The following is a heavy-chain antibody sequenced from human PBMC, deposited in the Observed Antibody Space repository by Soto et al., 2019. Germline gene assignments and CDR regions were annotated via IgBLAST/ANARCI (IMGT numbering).Heavy chain of an antibody. CDR1: GFTFSNYG. J-gene: IGHJ4*02. CDR3: ARDLSGPLDY. Sequence: QVPLVQSGGGVVQRGGSLRLSCATSGFTFSNYGMHWVRLAPGKGLEWVAVTRHDGTNKYYADSVKGRCTISRDNSKNTVHLQMNSLRGEDTAVYYCARDLSGPLDYWGQGTLVTVSS. CDR2: TRHDGTNK. V-gene: IGHV3-33*01.